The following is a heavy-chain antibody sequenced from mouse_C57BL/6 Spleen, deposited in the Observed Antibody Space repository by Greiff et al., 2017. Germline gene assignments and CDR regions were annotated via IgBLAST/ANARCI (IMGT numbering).Heavy chain of an antibody. CDR2: IYPRSGNT. CDR3: ARQGFTTVVERYFDV. D-gene: IGHD1-1*01. CDR1: GYTFTSYG. V-gene: IGHV1-81*01. Sequence: QVQLKVSGAELARPGASVKLSRKASGYTFTSYGISWVKQRTGQGLEWIGEIYPRSGNTYYNEKFKGKATLTADKSSSTAYMELRSLTSEDSAVYFCARQGFTTVVERYFDVWGTGTTVTVSS. J-gene: IGHJ1*03.